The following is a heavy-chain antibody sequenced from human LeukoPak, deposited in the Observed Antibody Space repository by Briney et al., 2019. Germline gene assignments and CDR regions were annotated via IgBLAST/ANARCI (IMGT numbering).Heavy chain of an antibody. CDR3: TTDRWYSADH. Sequence: GGSLRLSCTVSGFIFSDSWMAWIRQAPGKGLEWVAIIEKNGSGKNYVDSVRGRFIISRDNAKNSLFLQMDSLKVEDTAIYYCTTDRWYSADHWGQGTLVTVSS. J-gene: IGHJ5*02. CDR1: GFIFSDSW. D-gene: IGHD2-15*01. V-gene: IGHV3-7*03. CDR2: IEKNGSGK.